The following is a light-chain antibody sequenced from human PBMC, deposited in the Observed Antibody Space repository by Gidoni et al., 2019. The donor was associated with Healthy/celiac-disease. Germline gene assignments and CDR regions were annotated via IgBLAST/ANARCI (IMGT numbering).Light chain of an antibody. J-gene: IGKJ4*01. CDR2: DAS. CDR3: QQRSNWLLT. V-gene: IGKV3-11*01. CDR1: QSVSSY. Sequence: EIVLTQSPATLSLSPGERATLSCRASQSVSSYLAWYQQKPGQAPRLLIYDASNRATGIPARFSGSGSGTDFTLTISSLEPEDFAVYYWQQRSNWLLTFXGXTKVEIK.